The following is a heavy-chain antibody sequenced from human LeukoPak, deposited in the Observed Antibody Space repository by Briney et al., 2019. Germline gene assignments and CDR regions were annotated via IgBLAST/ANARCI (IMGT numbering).Heavy chain of an antibody. Sequence: ASVKVSCKASGYSFVLYGISWVRQAPGQGPEWMGWISTYNGNTKYAEKFQGRVTMTRDMSTSTVYMELSSLRSEDTAVYYCARVLHPGPFDYWGQGTLVTVSS. CDR3: ARVLHPGPFDY. J-gene: IGHJ4*02. V-gene: IGHV1-18*01. CDR2: ISTYNGNT. CDR1: GYSFVLYG.